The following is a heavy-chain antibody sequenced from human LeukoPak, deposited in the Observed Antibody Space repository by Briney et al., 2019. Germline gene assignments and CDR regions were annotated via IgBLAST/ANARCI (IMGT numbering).Heavy chain of an antibody. D-gene: IGHD1-1*01. CDR3: ARKLTGTTYFDS. Sequence: GGSLRLSCVASGFSFSHYDMHWVRLAPGKGLEWVSYILNGGNTKYYADSVNSRFTISRDFAKNSLYLQMNSVSAEDTSVYYWARKLTGTTYFDSWGQGTLVTVSS. V-gene: IGHV3-48*03. CDR2: ILNGGNTK. J-gene: IGHJ4*02. CDR1: GFSFSHYD.